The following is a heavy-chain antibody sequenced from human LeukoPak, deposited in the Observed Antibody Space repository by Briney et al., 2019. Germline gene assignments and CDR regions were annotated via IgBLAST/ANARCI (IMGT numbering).Heavy chain of an antibody. Sequence: GGSLRLSCAASGFTFSDYYMSWIRQAPGKGLEWVSYISSSGSTIYYADSVKGRFTISRDNAKNSLYLQMNSLRAEDTAVYYCARELAYCSSTSCYLYAFDIWGQGTMVTVSS. CDR2: ISSSGSTI. V-gene: IGHV3-11*01. J-gene: IGHJ3*02. CDR1: GFTFSDYY. CDR3: ARELAYCSSTSCYLYAFDI. D-gene: IGHD2-2*01.